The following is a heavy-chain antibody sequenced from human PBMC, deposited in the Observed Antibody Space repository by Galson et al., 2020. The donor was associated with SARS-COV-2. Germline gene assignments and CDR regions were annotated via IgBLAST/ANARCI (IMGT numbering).Heavy chain of an antibody. J-gene: IGHJ4*02. CDR2: ISYDGSNK. D-gene: IGHD6-13*01. Sequence: GESLKISCAASGFTFSSYGMHWVRQPPGKGLEWVTFISYDGSNKYYADSVKGRFTISRDNFKNTLYLQMNSLRAEDTAVYYCAKSLAPYSSSWYYFDYWGQGTLVTVSS. CDR3: AKSLAPYSSSWYYFDY. V-gene: IGHV3-30*18. CDR1: GFTFSSYG.